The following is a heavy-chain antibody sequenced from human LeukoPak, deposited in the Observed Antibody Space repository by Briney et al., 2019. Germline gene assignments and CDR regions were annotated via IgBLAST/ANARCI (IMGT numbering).Heavy chain of an antibody. J-gene: IGHJ4*02. CDR3: ARDPYNSGRSYFEY. V-gene: IGHV3-53*01. CDR2: IYSGGST. D-gene: IGHD3-10*01. Sequence: PGGSLRLSCAVSGLTVSSNYMSWVRQAPGKGLEWVSAIYSGGSTFYADFVKGRFTISRDNSKNTLYLQMNSLRAEDTAVYYCARDPYNSGRSYFEYWGQGGLLTVSS. CDR1: GLTVSSNY.